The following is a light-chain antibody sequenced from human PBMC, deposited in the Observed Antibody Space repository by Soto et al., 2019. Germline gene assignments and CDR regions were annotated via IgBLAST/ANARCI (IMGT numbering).Light chain of an antibody. CDR3: QQSYSTPPN. V-gene: IGKV1-39*01. CDR2: SAS. CDR1: RAINNY. J-gene: IGKJ2*01. Sequence: IPMTQSPSSLSASVGDRVTLTCRTSRAINNYVNWYQHHPGRVPKLLISSASILQAGVPSRFSAGGSGTHFALTINNLQPEDVPTYYCQQSYSTPPNFGQGTKLEI.